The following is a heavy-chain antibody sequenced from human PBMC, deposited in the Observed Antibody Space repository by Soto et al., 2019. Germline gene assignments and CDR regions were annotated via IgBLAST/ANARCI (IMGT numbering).Heavy chain of an antibody. Sequence: QVQLVESGGGVVHPGRSLRLSCAASGFTFSNYAMHWVRQAPGKGLEWVAVISYDGSNKYYADSVKGRFTISRDNSKNMLYLQMNSLRAEDTAVYYCARGGTVTTVLGDYWGQGTLVTVSS. CDR1: GFTFSNYA. D-gene: IGHD4-17*01. CDR3: ARGGTVTTVLGDY. J-gene: IGHJ4*02. V-gene: IGHV3-30-3*01. CDR2: ISYDGSNK.